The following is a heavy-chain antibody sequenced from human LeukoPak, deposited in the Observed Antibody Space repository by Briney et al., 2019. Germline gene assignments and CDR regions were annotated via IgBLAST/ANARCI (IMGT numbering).Heavy chain of an antibody. V-gene: IGHV4-39*01. J-gene: IGHJ4*02. D-gene: IGHD1-26*01. CDR2: IYYSGNT. CDR1: GVSISGSGYY. CDR3: AKSGGYGLIDY. Sequence: TSETLSLTCTVSGVSISGSGYYFGWIRQPPWKGLEWIGNIYYSGNTYYNASLESRVTISVDTSKNEFSLRLNSVTAADTAMYYCAKSGGYGLIDYWGQGTLVTVSS.